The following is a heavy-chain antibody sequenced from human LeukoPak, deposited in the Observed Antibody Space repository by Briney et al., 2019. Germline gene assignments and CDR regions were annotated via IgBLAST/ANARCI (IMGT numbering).Heavy chain of an antibody. J-gene: IGHJ4*02. Sequence: PSETLSLTCTVSGGSISSGDYYWRWIRQPPGKGLEWIGYIYYSGSTYYNPSLKSRVTISVDTSKNQFSLKPSSVTAADTAVYYCARLGYSSGWYEDYFDYWGQGTLVTVSS. CDR1: GGSISSGDYY. V-gene: IGHV4-30-4*08. D-gene: IGHD6-19*01. CDR2: IYYSGST. CDR3: ARLGYSSGWYEDYFDY.